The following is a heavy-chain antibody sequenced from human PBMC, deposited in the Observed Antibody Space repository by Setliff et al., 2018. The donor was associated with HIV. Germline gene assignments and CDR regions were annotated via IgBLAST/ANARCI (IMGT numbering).Heavy chain of an antibody. CDR2: IFHSGST. Sequence: PSETLSLTCAVYGGSFSGYSWSWIRQPPGKGLEWIGYIFHSGSTYYNPSLKSRVTISVDRSKNQFSLNVTPVTAADTAVYYCARIPQLLDYAMDVWGQGTTVTVSS. J-gene: IGHJ6*02. D-gene: IGHD2-2*01. V-gene: IGHV4-30-2*01. CDR1: GGSFSGYS. CDR3: ARIPQLLDYAMDV.